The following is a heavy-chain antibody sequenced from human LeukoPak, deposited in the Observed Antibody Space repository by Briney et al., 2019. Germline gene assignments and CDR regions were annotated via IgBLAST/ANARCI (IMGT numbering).Heavy chain of an antibody. J-gene: IGHJ6*02. Sequence: PGGSLRLSCAASGFTFSGYAMRWVRQAPGKGLEYVSAISSNGGSTYYANSVKGRFTTSRDNSKNTLYLQVGSLRAENMAVYCCARGLMARDTAMVYYYFGMDVWGRGTTLTVPS. CDR1: GFTFSGYA. D-gene: IGHD5-18*01. CDR3: ARGLMARDTAMVYYYFGMDV. CDR2: ISSNGGST. V-gene: IGHV3-64*01.